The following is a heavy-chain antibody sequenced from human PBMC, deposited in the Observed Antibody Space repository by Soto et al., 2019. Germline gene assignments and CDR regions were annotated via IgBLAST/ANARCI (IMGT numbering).Heavy chain of an antibody. CDR1: GGSISSSNW. D-gene: IGHD6-6*01. CDR3: ARDLPMYSSSSLTRSYYFDY. CDR2: IYHSGST. V-gene: IGHV4-4*02. Sequence: QVQLQESGPGLVKPSGTLSLTCAVSGGSISSSNWWSWVRQPPGKGLEWIGEIYHSGSTNYNPSLKSGVNISVDKSKNQFSLKLSSVTAADTAVYYCARDLPMYSSSSLTRSYYFDYWGQGTLVTVSS. J-gene: IGHJ4*02.